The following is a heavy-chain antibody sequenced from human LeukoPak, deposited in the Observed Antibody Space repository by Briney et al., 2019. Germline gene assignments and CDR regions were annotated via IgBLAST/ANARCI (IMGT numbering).Heavy chain of an antibody. CDR2: INHSGST. Sequence: SETLSLTCAVYGGSFSGYYWSWIRQPPGKELEWIGEINHSGSTNYNPSLKSRVTISVDTSKNQFSLKLSSVTAADTAAYYCASGREYYDFWSGYYLDYWGQGTLVTVSS. V-gene: IGHV4-34*01. CDR1: GGSFSGYY. J-gene: IGHJ4*02. CDR3: ASGREYYDFWSGYYLDY. D-gene: IGHD3-3*01.